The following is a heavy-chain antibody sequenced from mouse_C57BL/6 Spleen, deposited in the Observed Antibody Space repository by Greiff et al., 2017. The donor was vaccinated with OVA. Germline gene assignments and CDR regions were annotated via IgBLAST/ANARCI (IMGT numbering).Heavy chain of an antibody. J-gene: IGHJ3*01. CDR3: AREGYDAFAY. Sequence: VQGVESGAELARPGASVKLSCTASGYTFTSYGISWVKQRTGQGLEWIGEIYPRSGNTYYNEKFKGKATLTADKSSSTAYMELRSLTSEDSAVYFCAREGYDAFAYWGQGTLVTVSA. CDR1: GYTFTSYG. V-gene: IGHV1-81*01. CDR2: IYPRSGNT. D-gene: IGHD2-2*01.